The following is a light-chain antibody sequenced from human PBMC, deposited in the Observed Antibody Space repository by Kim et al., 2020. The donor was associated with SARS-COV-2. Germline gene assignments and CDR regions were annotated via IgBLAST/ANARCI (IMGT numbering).Light chain of an antibody. Sequence: ELVMTQSPATLSVSPGERVTLSCRASQSVDINVAWYQQRPGQAPRLLIYGASTRAMGISDRFSGSGSATEFTLTISSLQSEDFGVYFCQQYTYWPLFGGGTKLEI. CDR3: QQYTYWPL. V-gene: IGKV3-15*01. CDR2: GAS. J-gene: IGKJ4*01. CDR1: QSVDIN.